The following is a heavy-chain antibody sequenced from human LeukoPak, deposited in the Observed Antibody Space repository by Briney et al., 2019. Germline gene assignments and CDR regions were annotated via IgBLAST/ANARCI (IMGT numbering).Heavy chain of an antibody. CDR2: ISSSGSTI. V-gene: IGHV3-48*04. CDR1: GFTFSSYS. D-gene: IGHD3-10*01. J-gene: IGHJ4*02. Sequence: GGSLRLSCAASGFTFSSYSMNWVRQAPGKGLEWVSYISSSGSTIYYADSVKGRFTISRDNANNSLYLQMNSLRAEDTAVYYCASDPTIYGSGSYLTGGYFDYWGEGTLVTVSS. CDR3: ASDPTIYGSGSYLTGGYFDY.